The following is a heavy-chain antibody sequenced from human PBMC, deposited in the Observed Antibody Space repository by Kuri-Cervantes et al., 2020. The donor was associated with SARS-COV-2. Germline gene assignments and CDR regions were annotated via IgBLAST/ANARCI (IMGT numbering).Heavy chain of an antibody. V-gene: IGHV5-51*01. J-gene: IGHJ4*02. CDR2: IYPGDSDT. Sequence: GRSLRPSCKGSGYSFTSYWIGWVRQMPGKGLEWMGIIYPGDSDTRYSPSFQGQVPISADKSISTAYLQWSSLKASDTAMYYCAGHKGDYSGWYVDYFDYWGQGTLVTVSS. D-gene: IGHD6-19*01. CDR3: AGHKGDYSGWYVDYFDY. CDR1: GYSFTSYW.